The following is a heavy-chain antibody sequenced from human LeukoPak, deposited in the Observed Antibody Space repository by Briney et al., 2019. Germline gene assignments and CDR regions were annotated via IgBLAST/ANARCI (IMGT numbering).Heavy chain of an antibody. J-gene: IGHJ6*02. Sequence: SQTLSLTCTVSGGSISSGGYYWSWIRQPPGKGLEWIGYIYHSGSTYYNPSLKSRVTISVDTSKNQFSLKLSSVTAADTAVYYCAREYDYGGKVSPWGMDVWGQGTTVTVSS. D-gene: IGHD4-23*01. V-gene: IGHV4-30-2*01. CDR1: GGSISSGGYY. CDR3: AREYDYGGKVSPWGMDV. CDR2: IYHSGST.